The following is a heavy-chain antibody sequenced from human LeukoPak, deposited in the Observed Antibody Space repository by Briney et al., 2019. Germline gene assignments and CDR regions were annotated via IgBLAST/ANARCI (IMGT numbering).Heavy chain of an antibody. CDR2: INHSGST. J-gene: IGHJ4*02. CDR3: ARGRYYYGSGSYFDY. D-gene: IGHD3-10*01. V-gene: IGHV4-34*01. CDR1: GGSFSGYY. Sequence: SETLSLTCAVYGGSFSGYYWSWIRQPPGKGLEWIGEINHSGSTNYNPSLKGRVTISVDTSKNQFSLKLSSVTAADTAVYYCARGRYYYGSGSYFDYWGQGTLVTVSS.